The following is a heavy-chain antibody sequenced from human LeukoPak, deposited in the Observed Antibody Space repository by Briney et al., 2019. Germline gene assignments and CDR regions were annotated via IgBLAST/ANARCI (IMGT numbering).Heavy chain of an antibody. CDR3: ARRLKQDATKTFDY. Sequence: PGGSLRLSCAASGFTFSSYSMNWVRQAPGKGPEWVSSISSSSSYIYYADSVKGRFTISRDNAKNSLHLQMNSLRAEDTAVYYCARRLKQDATKTFDYWGQGTLVTVSS. CDR2: ISSSSSYI. V-gene: IGHV3-21*01. D-gene: IGHD5-12*01. J-gene: IGHJ4*02. CDR1: GFTFSSYS.